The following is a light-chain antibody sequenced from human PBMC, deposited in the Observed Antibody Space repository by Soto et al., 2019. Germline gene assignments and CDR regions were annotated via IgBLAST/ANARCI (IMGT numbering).Light chain of an antibody. Sequence: EIVMTQSPATLSVSPGERGTLSCRASQSVSSNLAWYQQKPGQAPRLLIYGASTRATGIPARFSGSGSGTEFTLTISSLQSEDFAVYYCRQYNNWPVTFGQGTRLEIK. V-gene: IGKV3-15*01. CDR1: QSVSSN. CDR2: GAS. CDR3: RQYNNWPVT. J-gene: IGKJ5*01.